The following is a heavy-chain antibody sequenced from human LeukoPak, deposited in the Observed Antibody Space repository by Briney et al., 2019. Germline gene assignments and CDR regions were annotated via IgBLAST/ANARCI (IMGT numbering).Heavy chain of an antibody. CDR3: ARDLLRRDIVVVTAIPDSAFDI. D-gene: IGHD2-21*02. Sequence: ASVKVSCKASRYIFTGYHIHWIRQAPGQGLEWMGMINPKSGGTDYAQQFQGRVTMTRDTSISTAYMELSRLRSDDTAVYYCARDLLRRDIVVVTAIPDSAFDIWGQGTMVTVSS. CDR1: RYIFTGYH. V-gene: IGHV1-2*02. CDR2: INPKSGGT. J-gene: IGHJ3*02.